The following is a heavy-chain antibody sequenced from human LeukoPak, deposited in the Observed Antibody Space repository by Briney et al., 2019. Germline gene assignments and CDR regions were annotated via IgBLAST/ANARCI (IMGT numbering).Heavy chain of an antibody. D-gene: IGHD3-10*01. CDR2: IYYSGST. Sequence: SETLSLTCTVSVGSISSSSYYCGWIRQPPGKGLEWIGCIYYSGSTYYSPSLKSRVTISVDTSKNQFSLKLSSVTAADTAVYYCARDPGGHYYGSGSYYNRWFDPWGQGTLVTVS. V-gene: IGHV4-39*07. CDR3: ARDPGGHYYGSGSYYNRWFDP. J-gene: IGHJ5*02. CDR1: VGSISSSSYY.